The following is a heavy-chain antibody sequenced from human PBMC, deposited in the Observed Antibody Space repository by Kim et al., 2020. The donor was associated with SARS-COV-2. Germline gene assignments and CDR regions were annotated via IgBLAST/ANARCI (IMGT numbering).Heavy chain of an antibody. CDR2: ISSSSSTI. CDR3: ARSARQGTDYYYYMDV. J-gene: IGHJ6*03. D-gene: IGHD1-1*01. V-gene: IGHV3-48*02. Sequence: GGSLRLSCAASGFTFSSYSMNWVRQAPGKGLEWVSYISSSSSTIYYADSVKGRFTISRDNAKNSLYLQMNSLRDEDTAVYYCARSARQGTDYYYYMDVWGKGTTVTVSS. CDR1: GFTFSSYS.